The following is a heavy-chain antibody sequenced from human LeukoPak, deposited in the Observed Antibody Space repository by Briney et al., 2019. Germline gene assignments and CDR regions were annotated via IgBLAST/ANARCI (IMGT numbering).Heavy chain of an antibody. CDR1: GFTFSTYG. V-gene: IGHV3-33*08. Sequence: PGRSLRLSCAASGFTFSTYGIHWVRQAPGKGLEWVAVIWPDGSNKYYADSVKGRFTISRDDSKNTLYLQMNSLRAEDTAVYYCARAVGPYDYWGQGTLVTVSS. D-gene: IGHD3-16*01. J-gene: IGHJ4*02. CDR3: ARAVGPYDY. CDR2: IWPDGSNK.